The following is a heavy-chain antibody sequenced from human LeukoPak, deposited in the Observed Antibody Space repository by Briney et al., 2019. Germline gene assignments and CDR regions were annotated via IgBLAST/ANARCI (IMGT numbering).Heavy chain of an antibody. Sequence: PSETLSLTCSASGRSITSDNYYWNWIRQPPGKGLEWIGTIHDNGNTYYSASLKSRVTISRDTSNNRFSLQLSSVTAADTAVYFCGRRHYGVGFEVWGQGTKVTVSS. D-gene: IGHD2-8*01. V-gene: IGHV4-39*01. CDR1: GRSITSDNYY. CDR2: IHDNGNT. J-gene: IGHJ3*01. CDR3: GRRHYGVGFEV.